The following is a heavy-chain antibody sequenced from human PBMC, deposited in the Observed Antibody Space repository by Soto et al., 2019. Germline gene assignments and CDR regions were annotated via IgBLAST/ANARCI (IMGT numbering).Heavy chain of an antibody. Sequence: EVQLLESGGGLVQPGGSLRLSCAASGFTFSSYAMNWVRQAPGKGLEWVSTISFSGVNRHYADSVKGRFTISRDNSKNTLYLQMNRLRAEDTAIYYWGKVVSGSYSAHSWGQGTLVTVSS. CDR2: ISFSGVNR. CDR1: GFTFSSYA. V-gene: IGHV3-23*01. D-gene: IGHD3-10*01. J-gene: IGHJ4*02. CDR3: GKVVSGSYSAHS.